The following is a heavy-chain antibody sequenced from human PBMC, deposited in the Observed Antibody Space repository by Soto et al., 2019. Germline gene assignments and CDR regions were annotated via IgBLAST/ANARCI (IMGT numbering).Heavy chain of an antibody. D-gene: IGHD2-21*01. CDR1: GFSLNTSGVG. V-gene: IGHV2-5*02. CDR3: AHQVTPRIEDV. Sequence: QITLKESGPTLVKPTQTLTLTCTFSGFSLNTSGVGVGWIRHPPGKALEWLAVSYWDDDKRYSPSLKSRLTITKDTSKNQVVLTMTNMDPVDTATYYCAHQVTPRIEDVWGQGTTVTVSS. CDR2: SYWDDDK. J-gene: IGHJ6*02.